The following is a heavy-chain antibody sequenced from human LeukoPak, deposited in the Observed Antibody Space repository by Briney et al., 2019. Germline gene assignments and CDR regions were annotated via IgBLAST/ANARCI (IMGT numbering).Heavy chain of an antibody. Sequence: PGGSLRLSCAASGFTFSGSAMRWVRQASGKGLEWVGRIRSKANSYATAYAASVKGRFTISRDDSKNTAYLQMNSLKTEDTAVYYCTRHGVGVDYWGQGTLVTVSS. CDR1: GFTFSGSA. CDR3: TRHGVGVDY. CDR2: IRSKANSYAT. D-gene: IGHD3-3*01. J-gene: IGHJ4*02. V-gene: IGHV3-73*01.